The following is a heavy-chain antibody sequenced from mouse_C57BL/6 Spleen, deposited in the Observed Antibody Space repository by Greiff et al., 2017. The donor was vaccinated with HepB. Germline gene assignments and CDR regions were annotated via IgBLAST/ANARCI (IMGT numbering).Heavy chain of an antibody. J-gene: IGHJ3*01. CDR2: ISDGGSYT. D-gene: IGHD2-4*01. V-gene: IGHV5-4*01. CDR3: ARDGIYYDYDWFAY. Sequence: DVKLVESGGGLVKPGGSLKLSCAASGFTFSSYAMSWVRQTPEKRLEWVATISDGGSYTYYPDNVKGRFTISRDNAKNNLYLQMSHLKSEDTAMYYCARDGIYYDYDWFAYWGQGTLVTVSA. CDR1: GFTFSSYA.